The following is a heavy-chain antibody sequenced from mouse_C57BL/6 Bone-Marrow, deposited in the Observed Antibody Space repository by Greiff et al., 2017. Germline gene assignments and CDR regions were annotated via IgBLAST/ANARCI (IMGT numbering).Heavy chain of an antibody. CDR1: GFSLTSYG. D-gene: IGHD1-1*01. CDR3: ANIYYYGSSSRGSAMDY. CDR2: IWIGGST. V-gene: IGHV2-5*01. Sequence: VQLQQSGPGLVQPSQSLSITCPVSGFSLTSYGVHWVRQSPGKGLEWLGVIWIGGSTDYNAAFMSRLSITKDNSKSQVFFKMNSLQADDTAIYYCANIYYYGSSSRGSAMDYWGQGTSVTVSS. J-gene: IGHJ4*01.